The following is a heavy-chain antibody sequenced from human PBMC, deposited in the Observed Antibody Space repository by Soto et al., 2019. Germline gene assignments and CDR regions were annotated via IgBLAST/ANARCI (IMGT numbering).Heavy chain of an antibody. CDR1: GYTFTSYG. J-gene: IGHJ6*02. CDR3: ARAGSFTFGGVIDPYYYYGMDV. D-gene: IGHD3-16*02. CDR2: ISAYNGNT. Sequence: ASVKVSCKASGYTFTSYGISWVRQAPGQGLEWMGWISAYNGNTNYAQKLQGRVTMTRDTSTSTVYMELSSLRSEDTAVYYCARAGSFTFGGVIDPYYYYGMDVWGQGTTVTVSS. V-gene: IGHV1-18*01.